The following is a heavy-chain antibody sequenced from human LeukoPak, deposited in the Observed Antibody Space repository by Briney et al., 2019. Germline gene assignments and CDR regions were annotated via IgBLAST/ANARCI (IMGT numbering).Heavy chain of an antibody. D-gene: IGHD1-1*01. CDR1: GGSISSSSYY. CDR2: ISYSVST. CDR3: AREGTAGTNLNWFDP. J-gene: IGHJ5*02. V-gene: IGHV4-61*01. Sequence: PSETLSLTCTVSGGSISSSSYYWSWIRQPPGKGLEWIGYISYSVSTNFKPSLKSRVTISVDTSKNQFSLKLSSVTAADTAVYYCAREGTAGTNLNWFDPWGQGTLVTVSS.